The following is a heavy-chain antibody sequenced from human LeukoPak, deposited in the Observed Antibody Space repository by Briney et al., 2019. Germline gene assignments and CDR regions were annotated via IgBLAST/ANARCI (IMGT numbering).Heavy chain of an antibody. CDR1: GYTFTSYG. D-gene: IGHD3-22*01. CDR2: ISAYNGNT. J-gene: IGHJ3*02. V-gene: IGHV1-18*01. Sequence: ASVKVSCKAPGYTFTSYGISWVRQAPGQGLEWMGWISAYNGNTNYAQKLQGRVTMTTDTSTSTAYMELRSLRSDDTAVYYCAKGDYYDSSGSDAFDIWGQGTMVTVSS. CDR3: AKGDYYDSSGSDAFDI.